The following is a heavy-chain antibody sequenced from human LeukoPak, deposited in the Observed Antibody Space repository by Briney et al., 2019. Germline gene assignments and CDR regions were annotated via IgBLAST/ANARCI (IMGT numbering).Heavy chain of an antibody. D-gene: IGHD1-14*01. CDR3: AKGMTLTGTGYFDY. Sequence: GGSLRLSCAASGFTFSSYSMNWVRQPPGKGLEWVAGISGSGGGTYYADSVKGRFTISRDNAKNSLYLQMNSLRAEDMALYYCAKGMTLTGTGYFDYWGQGTLVTVSS. V-gene: IGHV3-21*04. J-gene: IGHJ4*02. CDR1: GFTFSSYS. CDR2: ISGSGGGT.